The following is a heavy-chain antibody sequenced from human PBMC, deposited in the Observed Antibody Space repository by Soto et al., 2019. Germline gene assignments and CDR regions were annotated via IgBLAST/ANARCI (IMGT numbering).Heavy chain of an antibody. D-gene: IGHD3-3*01. V-gene: IGHV1-46*01. CDR2: LYPTSGRT. Sequence: ASVKVSCKASGYNFTSHYMHWVRPAPGQGLESMVILYPTSGRTVYAQKFQGRVTMTRDTSTRSFYMELSSLRSDDTAVYYCARVGYYSVGTTYHYYGLDVGG. J-gene: IGHJ6*02. CDR3: ARVGYYSVGTTYHYYGLDV. CDR1: GYNFTSHY.